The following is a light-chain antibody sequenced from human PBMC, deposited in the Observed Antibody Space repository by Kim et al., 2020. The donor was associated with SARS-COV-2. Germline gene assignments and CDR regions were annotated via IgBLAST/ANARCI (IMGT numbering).Light chain of an antibody. J-gene: IGLJ1*01. CDR3: PVWDSSTAV. CDR1: NIGSKN. V-gene: IGLV3-9*01. Sequence: SYELTQPLSVSVALGQTARITCGGNNIGSKNVHWYQQKPGQAPVLVIYRDSNRPSGLPERFSGSNSGNPATLTISRAQAGDEADYYCPVWDSSTAVFGTG. CDR2: RDS.